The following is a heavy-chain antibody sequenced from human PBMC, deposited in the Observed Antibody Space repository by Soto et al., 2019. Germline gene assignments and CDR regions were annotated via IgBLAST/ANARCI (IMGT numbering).Heavy chain of an antibody. CDR2: ISSSSSDT. Sequence: QVQLVESGGGLVKPGGSLRLSCAASGFTFSDYFLPWIRQAPGKGLEWVSYISSSSSDTNYADSVKGRFTISRDNAKNSLFLQMTNLRVDDTAVYYCARDYDFWSGYLSGHVDYWGQGTLVSVSS. J-gene: IGHJ4*02. CDR3: ARDYDFWSGYLSGHVDY. CDR1: GFTFSDYF. D-gene: IGHD3-3*01. V-gene: IGHV3-11*06.